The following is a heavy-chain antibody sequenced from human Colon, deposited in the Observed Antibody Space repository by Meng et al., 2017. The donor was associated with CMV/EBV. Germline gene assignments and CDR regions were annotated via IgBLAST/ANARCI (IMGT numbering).Heavy chain of an antibody. CDR1: GFTFSSHA. D-gene: IGHD3-22*01. CDR3: AREGDYYDSDGYSYYFDY. Sequence: GESLKISCAASGFTFSSHAMSWVRQAPGKGLEWVAYISSSGSTMYYADSVKGRFTISRDNAKNSLYLQMNSLRAEDTAIYFCAREGDYYDSDGYSYYFDYWGQGTLVTVSS. V-gene: IGHV3-48*03. CDR2: ISSSGSTM. J-gene: IGHJ4*02.